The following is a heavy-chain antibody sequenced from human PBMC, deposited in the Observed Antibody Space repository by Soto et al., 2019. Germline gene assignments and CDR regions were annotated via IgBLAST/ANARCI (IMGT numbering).Heavy chain of an antibody. D-gene: IGHD3-22*01. CDR1: GGSFSSYT. V-gene: IGHV1-69*08. J-gene: IGHJ4*02. Sequence: QVQLVQSGAEVKKPGSSVKVSCKAFGGSFSSYTISWVRQAPGQGLEWMGRIILILGIANYAQKFQGRVTITADKSTSTAYMELSSLRSEDTAVYYCAREAVVIGLYFDYWGQGTLVTVSS. CDR2: IILILGIA. CDR3: AREAVVIGLYFDY.